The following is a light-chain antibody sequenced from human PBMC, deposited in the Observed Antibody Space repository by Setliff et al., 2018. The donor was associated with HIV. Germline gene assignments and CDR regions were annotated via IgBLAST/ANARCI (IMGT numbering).Light chain of an antibody. J-gene: IGLJ1*01. CDR1: SSDVGGYNY. Sequence: QSALAQPASVSGSPGQSITISCTGTSSDVGGYNYVSWYQQYPGKAPKLMIYGVRNRPSGVSDRFSGSKSGNTASLSISGLQADDEADYYCSSYTSSSPPYVFGSGTRSPS. CDR2: GVR. V-gene: IGLV2-14*01. CDR3: SSYTSSSPPYV.